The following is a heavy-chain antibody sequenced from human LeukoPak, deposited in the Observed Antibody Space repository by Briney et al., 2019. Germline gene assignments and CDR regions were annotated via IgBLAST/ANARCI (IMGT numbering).Heavy chain of an antibody. D-gene: IGHD6-6*01. V-gene: IGHV4-34*01. CDR3: ARRSHYSTSSGASG. CDR2: IYHSGST. CDR1: SGSFSGYY. Sequence: SETLSLTCAVYSGSFSGYYRNWIRQPPGKGLEWIGEIYHSGSTNYNPSLKSRVTISVDTSKNQFSLKLRSVTAADTAVYYCARRSHYSTSSGASGWGQGTLVTVSS. J-gene: IGHJ4*02.